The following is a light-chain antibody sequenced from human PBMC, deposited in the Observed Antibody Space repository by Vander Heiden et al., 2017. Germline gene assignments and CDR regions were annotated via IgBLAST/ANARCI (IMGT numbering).Light chain of an antibody. CDR1: NIGSKS. J-gene: IGLJ3*02. Sequence: SYVLTQPPSVSVAPGKTARITCGGNNIGSKSVHWYQQKPGQAPVLVVYDDSGRPSGIPERFSGSNSGNTATLTISRVEAGDEADYYCQVWDSSSGRVFGGGTKLTVL. CDR3: QVWDSSSGRV. CDR2: DDS. V-gene: IGLV3-21*03.